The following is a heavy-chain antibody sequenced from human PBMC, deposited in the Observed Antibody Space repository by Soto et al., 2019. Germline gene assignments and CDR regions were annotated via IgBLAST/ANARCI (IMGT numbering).Heavy chain of an antibody. D-gene: IGHD3-3*01. V-gene: IGHV1-69*13. CDR1: GGTFSSYA. CDR3: ERTSRYYDFWTLLDV. CDR2: IIPIFGTA. J-gene: IGHJ6*02. Sequence: SVKVSCKASGGTFSSYAISWVRQAPGQGLEWMGGIIPIFGTANYAQKFQGRVTITADESTSTAYMELSSLRSEDTAVYYCERTSRYYDFWTLLDVWGQGTTVTVSS.